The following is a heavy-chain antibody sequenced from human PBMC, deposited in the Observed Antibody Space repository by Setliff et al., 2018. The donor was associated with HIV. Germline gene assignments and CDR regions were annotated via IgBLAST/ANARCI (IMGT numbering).Heavy chain of an antibody. Sequence: SETLSLTCTVSGGSISSGTYYWSWIRQPAGKGLEWIGRIYTSGSTNYNPSLKTRVTLSVDTSKNQFSLRLSSVTAADTAVYYCASSPAWRSDYGLHTFDYWGQGTLVTVSS. CDR3: ASSPAWRSDYGLHTFDY. J-gene: IGHJ4*02. CDR2: IYTSGST. CDR1: GGSISSGTYY. D-gene: IGHD4-17*01. V-gene: IGHV4-61*02.